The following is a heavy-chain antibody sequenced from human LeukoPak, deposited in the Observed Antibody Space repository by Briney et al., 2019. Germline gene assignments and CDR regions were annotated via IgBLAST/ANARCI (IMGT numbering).Heavy chain of an antibody. CDR3: ARLPLRSIAVGYYGMDV. CDR2: IIPIFGTA. J-gene: IGHJ6*02. Sequence: SVNVSCRASGGTFSIYAISWVRQAPGQGLEWMGGIIPIFGTANYAQKFQGRVTITADESTSTAYMELSSLRSEDTAVYYCARLPLRSIAVGYYGMDVWGQGTTVTVSS. V-gene: IGHV1-69*01. D-gene: IGHD6-6*01. CDR1: GGTFSIYA.